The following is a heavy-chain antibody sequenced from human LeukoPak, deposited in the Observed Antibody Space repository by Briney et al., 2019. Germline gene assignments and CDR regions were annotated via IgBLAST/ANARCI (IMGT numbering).Heavy chain of an antibody. CDR3: AKGPYIVGTDY. D-gene: IGHD1-26*01. Sequence: PGGSLRLSCAASGFTFTTYWMSWVRQAPGKGLEWVANIKQDGTEKYYVDSVKGRFTISRDNAKNSLYLQMNSLRAEDTAVYYCAKGPYIVGTDYWGQGTLVTVSS. CDR2: IKQDGTEK. CDR1: GFTFTTYW. J-gene: IGHJ4*02. V-gene: IGHV3-7*01.